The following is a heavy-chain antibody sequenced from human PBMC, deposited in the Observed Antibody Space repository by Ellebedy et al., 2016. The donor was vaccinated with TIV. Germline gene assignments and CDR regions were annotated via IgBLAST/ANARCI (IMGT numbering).Heavy chain of an antibody. V-gene: IGHV3-33*01. D-gene: IGHD3-10*01. CDR1: GFTFSSFG. CDR3: ARDSRGRTLNYGMDV. J-gene: IGHJ6*02. CDR2: TYYDGNNK. Sequence: GESLKISXAASGFTFSSFGMNWVRQDPGKGPEWVAVTYYDGNNKYYADSVKGRFTISRDNSKNTLYLQMNSLRAEDTAVYYCARDSRGRTLNYGMDVWGQGTTVTVSS.